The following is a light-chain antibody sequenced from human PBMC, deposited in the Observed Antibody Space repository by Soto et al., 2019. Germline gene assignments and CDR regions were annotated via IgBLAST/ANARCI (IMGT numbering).Light chain of an antibody. J-gene: IGKJ4*01. V-gene: IGKV4-1*01. CDR2: WAS. Sequence: DIVVTRSPLSLPVTPGEPASISCRAIQSLLHINGYNHLAWYQKKPGQPPQLIIYWASTRESGVPERFSGSGSGTDFTLTISRLEAEDVAFYWCQQYFDVPFTFGGGTKVDIK. CDR3: QQYFDVPFT. CDR1: QSLLHINGYNH.